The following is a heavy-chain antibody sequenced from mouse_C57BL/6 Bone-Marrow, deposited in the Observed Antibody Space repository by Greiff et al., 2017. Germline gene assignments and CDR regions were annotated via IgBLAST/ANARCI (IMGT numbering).Heavy chain of an antibody. D-gene: IGHD2-1*01. Sequence: QVHVKQPGAELVKPGASVKLSCKASGYTFTSYWMHWVKQRPGRGLEWIGRIDPNSGGTKYNEKFKSKATLTVDKPSSTAYMQLSSLTSEDSAVYYCASDFHYGNYLAWFAYWGQGTLVTVSA. V-gene: IGHV1-72*01. CDR2: IDPNSGGT. J-gene: IGHJ3*01. CDR1: GYTFTSYW. CDR3: ASDFHYGNYLAWFAY.